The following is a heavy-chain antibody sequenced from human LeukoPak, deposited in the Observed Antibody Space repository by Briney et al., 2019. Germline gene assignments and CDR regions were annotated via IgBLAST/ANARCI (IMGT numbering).Heavy chain of an antibody. V-gene: IGHV3-23*05. Sequence: GGSLRLSCEASGFTFSSCAMSWVRQAPGKGLGWVSTIIDSGNSLYYADSVEGRFTISRDNSKNTLYLQMNSLRAGDTAVYYCASTPVVVVAAGVNFDYWGQGTLVTVSS. D-gene: IGHD2-15*01. CDR1: GFTFSSCA. CDR2: IIDSGNSL. J-gene: IGHJ4*02. CDR3: ASTPVVVVAAGVNFDY.